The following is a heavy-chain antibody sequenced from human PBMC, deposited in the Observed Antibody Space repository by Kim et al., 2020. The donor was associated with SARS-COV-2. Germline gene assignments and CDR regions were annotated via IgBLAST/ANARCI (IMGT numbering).Heavy chain of an antibody. CDR2: INTGNGNT. V-gene: IGHV1-3*04. D-gene: IGHD1-26*01. CDR1: AYIFTNYA. Sequence: ASVKVSCKASAYIFTNYAVHWVRQAPGRRLEWMGWINTGNGNTKYSQKFQGRVTITRDTSARTAYMELSSLRSEDTAVYYCARDLGRLTVVGATGELDYWGQGTLVTVSS. CDR3: ARDLGRLTVVGATGELDY. J-gene: IGHJ4*02.